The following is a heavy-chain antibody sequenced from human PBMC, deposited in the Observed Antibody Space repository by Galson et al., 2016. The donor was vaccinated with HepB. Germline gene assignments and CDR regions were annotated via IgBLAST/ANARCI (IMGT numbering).Heavy chain of an antibody. J-gene: IGHJ6*02. CDR1: GFAINNAW. CDR3: STGGIVLVSIYYFYGMDV. D-gene: IGHD2-8*02. V-gene: IGHV3-15*07. Sequence: SLRLSCAASGFAINNAWMNWVRQAPGKGLEWVGRIKSKTAAGTTDYAAPVKGRFTFSRDDSKNTMYLQMNSLKTEDTAVYYCSTGGIVLVSIYYFYGMDVWAKGPRSPSP. CDR2: IKSKTAAGTT.